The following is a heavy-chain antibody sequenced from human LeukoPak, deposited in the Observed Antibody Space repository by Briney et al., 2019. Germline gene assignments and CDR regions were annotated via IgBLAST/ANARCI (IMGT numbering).Heavy chain of an antibody. CDR1: GGSISSHY. CDR3: ARALVEMATIGLDAFDI. Sequence: SETLSRTLTVSGGSISSHYWGWIRQPPGKGLEWIGNIYYSWSTNYNPSLKSRVTISVDTSKNQFSLKLSSVTAADTAVYYCARALVEMATIGLDAFDIWGQGTMVTVSS. V-gene: IGHV4-59*11. CDR2: IYYSWST. D-gene: IGHD5-24*01. J-gene: IGHJ3*02.